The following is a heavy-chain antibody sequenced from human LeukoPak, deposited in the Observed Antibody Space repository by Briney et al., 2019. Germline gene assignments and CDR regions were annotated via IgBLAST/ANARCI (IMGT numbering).Heavy chain of an antibody. CDR1: GFTFSTYS. Sequence: GGSLRLSCAASGFTFSTYSMNWVRQAPGKGLEWVSSITDSSTYTHYADSVKGRFTISRDNAKNSLYLQMNSLRAEDTAVYYCAELGITMIGGVWGKGTTVTISS. V-gene: IGHV3-21*01. CDR2: ITDSSTYT. D-gene: IGHD3-10*02. CDR3: AELGITMIGGV. J-gene: IGHJ6*04.